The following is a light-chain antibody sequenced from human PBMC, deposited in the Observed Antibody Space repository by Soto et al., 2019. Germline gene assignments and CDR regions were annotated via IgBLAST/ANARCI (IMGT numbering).Light chain of an antibody. CDR2: GAS. J-gene: IGKJ1*01. V-gene: IGKV4-1*01. CDR3: QQHNSTPWT. Sequence: DIVMTHSADSRAVLLVERATINFRSSECGFSTSNNKKYLAWYQQKKGQPPKXXIHGASIRATGVPDRFSGSGYGTDFTLTINSLEAEDVAVYYCQQHNSTPWTFGQGTQVDIK. CDR1: ECGFSTSNNKKY.